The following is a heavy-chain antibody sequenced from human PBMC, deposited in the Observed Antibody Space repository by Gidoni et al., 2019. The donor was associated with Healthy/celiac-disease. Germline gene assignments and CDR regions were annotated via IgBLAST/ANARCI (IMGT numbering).Heavy chain of an antibody. CDR1: GYPFTSYA. J-gene: IGHJ4*02. V-gene: IGHV1-3*01. Sequence: QVQLVQSGAEVKKPGASVKVSCKASGYPFTSYAMHWVRQAPGQRLEWMGWINAGNGNTKYSQKFQGRVTITRDTSASTAYMELSSLRSEDTAVYYCARVPWFGDSDFDYWGQGTLVTVSS. CDR2: INAGNGNT. D-gene: IGHD3-10*01. CDR3: ARVPWFGDSDFDY.